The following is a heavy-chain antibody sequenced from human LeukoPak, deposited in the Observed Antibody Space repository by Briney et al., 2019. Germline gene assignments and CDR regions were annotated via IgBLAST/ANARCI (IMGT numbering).Heavy chain of an antibody. CDR2: INHSGST. CDR1: GGSFSGYY. D-gene: IGHD2-15*01. V-gene: IGHV4-34*01. CDR3: AGLGKLFSVDY. J-gene: IGHJ4*02. Sequence: SETLSLTCAVYGGSFSGYYWSWIRQPPGKGLEWIGEINHSGSTNYNPSLKSRVTISVDTSKNQFSLKLSSVTAADTAVCYCAGLGKLFSVDYWGQGTLVTVSS.